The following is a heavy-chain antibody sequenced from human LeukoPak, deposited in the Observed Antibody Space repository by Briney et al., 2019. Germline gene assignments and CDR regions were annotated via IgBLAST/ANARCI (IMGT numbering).Heavy chain of an antibody. J-gene: IGHJ4*02. CDR3: ATVGYSSSHFDY. Sequence: GGSLRLSCAASGFTFSSYSMNWVRQAPGKGLEWVSAISGSGSTIYYADSVKGRFTISRDNAKNSLYLQMNSLRAEDTAVYYCATVGYSSSHFDYWGQGTLVTVSS. CDR2: ISGSGSTI. CDR1: GFTFSSYS. D-gene: IGHD6-13*01. V-gene: IGHV3-48*04.